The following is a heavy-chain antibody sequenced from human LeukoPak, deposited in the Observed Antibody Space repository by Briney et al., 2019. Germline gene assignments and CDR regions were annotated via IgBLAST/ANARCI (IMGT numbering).Heavy chain of an antibody. J-gene: IGHJ6*02. D-gene: IGHD6-19*01. V-gene: IGHV3-9*01. Sequence: PGRSLRLSCAATGFTFDDYAMHWVRQAPGKGLEWVSGISWNSGNIDYADSVKGRFTISRDNAKNSLYLQMNSLRAEDTAFYYCAKDRSGSSGWTYFYGMDVWGQGTAVTVSS. CDR3: AKDRSGSSGWTYFYGMDV. CDR1: GFTFDDYA. CDR2: ISWNSGNI.